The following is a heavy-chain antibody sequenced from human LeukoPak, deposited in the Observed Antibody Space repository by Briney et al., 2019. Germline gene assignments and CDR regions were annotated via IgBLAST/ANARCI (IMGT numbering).Heavy chain of an antibody. Sequence: PSQTLSLTCTISGGSISSGGYYWSWIRQPPGKGLEWIGYIYHSGSTYYNPSLKSRVTISVDRSKNQFSLKLSSVTAADTAVYYCARGYCSSTSCLGWFDPWGQGTLVTVSS. D-gene: IGHD2-2*01. V-gene: IGHV4-30-2*01. CDR1: GGSISSGGYY. CDR3: ARGYCSSTSCLGWFDP. J-gene: IGHJ5*02. CDR2: IYHSGST.